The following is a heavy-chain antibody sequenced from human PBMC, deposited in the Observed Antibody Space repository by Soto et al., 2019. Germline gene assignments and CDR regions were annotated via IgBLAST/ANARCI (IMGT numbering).Heavy chain of an antibody. Sequence: GGSLRLSCAASGFTFSSYSMNWVRQAPGKGLEWVSYISSSSSTIYYADSVKGRFTISRGNAKNSLYLQMNSLRVEDTALYYCIKERNPGGLDYWGQGTLVTVSS. CDR2: ISSSSSTI. J-gene: IGHJ4*02. D-gene: IGHD1-26*01. V-gene: IGHV3-48*04. CDR1: GFTFSSYS. CDR3: IKERNPGGLDY.